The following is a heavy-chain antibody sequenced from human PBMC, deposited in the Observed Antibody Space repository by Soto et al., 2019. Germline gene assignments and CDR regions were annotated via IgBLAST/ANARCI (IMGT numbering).Heavy chain of an antibody. D-gene: IGHD4-17*01. CDR2: ISGSGGST. J-gene: IGHJ6*02. CDR1: GFTFSSYA. CDR3: AKMAVTSNYYGMDV. Sequence: PVGSLRLSCAASGFTFSSYAISWVRQAPGKGLEWVSAISGSGGSTYYADSVKGRFTISRDNSKNTLYLQMNSLRAEDTAVYYCAKMAVTSNYYGMDVWGQGTTVTVSS. V-gene: IGHV3-23*01.